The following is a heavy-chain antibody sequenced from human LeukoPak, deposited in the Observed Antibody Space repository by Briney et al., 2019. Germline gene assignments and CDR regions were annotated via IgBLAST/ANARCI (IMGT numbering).Heavy chain of an antibody. Sequence: SETLSLTCTVSGGSISSSYWSWIRQPPGKGLEWIGYIYYSGSTNYNPSLKSRVTISVDPSKNQFSLKLSPVTAADTAVYYCARGEGWLPSSWGQGTLVTVSS. J-gene: IGHJ5*02. V-gene: IGHV4-59*01. CDR1: GGSISSSY. CDR2: IYYSGST. D-gene: IGHD5-24*01. CDR3: ARGEGWLPSS.